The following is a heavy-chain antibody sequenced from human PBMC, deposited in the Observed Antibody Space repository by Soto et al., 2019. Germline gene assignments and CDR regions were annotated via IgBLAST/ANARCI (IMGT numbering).Heavy chain of an antibody. D-gene: IGHD6-13*01. CDR2: IYDSGNT. V-gene: IGHV4-30-2*01. J-gene: IGHJ4*02. CDR3: ARGKGAAAGHSHFVY. Sequence: PSETLSLTWAGSGGSISGRTYSWSWIRQPPGKGLEWIGYIYDSGNTYYNPSLKSQFSISVDRSKNQFSLKLSSVTAADTAVYYCARGKGAAAGHSHFVYWGQAALVTVST. CDR1: GGSISGRTYS.